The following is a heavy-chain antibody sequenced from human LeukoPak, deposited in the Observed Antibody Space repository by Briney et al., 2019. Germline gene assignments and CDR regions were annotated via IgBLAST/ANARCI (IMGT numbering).Heavy chain of an antibody. CDR3: ARDRGAPYYYGSGSYPSWYFDL. D-gene: IGHD3-10*01. Sequence: KPSGTLSLTCAVSGGSISSSNWWSWVRQPPGKGLEWIGEIYHSGSTNYNPSLKSRVTISVDKSKNQFSLKLSSVTAADTAVYYCARDRGAPYYYGSGSYPSWYFDLWGRGTLVTVSS. CDR1: GGSISSSNW. CDR2: IYHSGST. J-gene: IGHJ2*01. V-gene: IGHV4-4*02.